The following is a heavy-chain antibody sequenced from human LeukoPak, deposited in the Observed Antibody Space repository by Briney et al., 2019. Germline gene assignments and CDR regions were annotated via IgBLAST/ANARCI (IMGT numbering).Heavy chain of an antibody. CDR3: AKVAMTTVNLGFDY. CDR2: ISYDGSNK. D-gene: IGHD4-11*01. CDR1: GFTFISCA. Sequence: GRSLRLSCAASGFTFISCAMHWVRQAPGKGLEWVAVISYDGSNKYYADSVKGRFTISIDNSKNTLYLQMNSLGAEDTAVYYCAKVAMTTVNLGFDYWGKGTLVTVSS. V-gene: IGHV3-30*04. J-gene: IGHJ4*02.